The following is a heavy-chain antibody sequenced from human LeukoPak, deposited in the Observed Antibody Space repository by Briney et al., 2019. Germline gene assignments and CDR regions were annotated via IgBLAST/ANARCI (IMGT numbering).Heavy chain of an antibody. D-gene: IGHD6-19*01. Sequence: PGGSLRLSCAASGFTFSSYAMSWVRQAPGKGLEWVSAISGSGGSTYYADSVKGRSTISRDNSKNTLYLQMNSLRAEDTAVYYCAKGPLQWLDPQSVDPWGQGTLVTVSS. V-gene: IGHV3-23*01. CDR1: GFTFSSYA. CDR2: ISGSGGST. J-gene: IGHJ5*02. CDR3: AKGPLQWLDPQSVDP.